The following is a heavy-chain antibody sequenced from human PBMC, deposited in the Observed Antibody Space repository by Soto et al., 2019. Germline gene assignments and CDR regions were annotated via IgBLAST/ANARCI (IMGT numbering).Heavy chain of an antibody. CDR3: AKTYFDWLGDEDYYYYGMDV. V-gene: IGHV3-30*18. CDR2: ISYDGSNK. D-gene: IGHD3-9*01. J-gene: IGHJ6*02. Sequence: GGSLRLSCAAFGFTVSDNYMSWVRQAPGKRLEWVAVISYDGSNKYYADSVKGRFTISRDNSKNTLYLQMNSLRAEDTAVYYCAKTYFDWLGDEDYYYYGMDVWGQGTTVTVSS. CDR1: GFTVSDNY.